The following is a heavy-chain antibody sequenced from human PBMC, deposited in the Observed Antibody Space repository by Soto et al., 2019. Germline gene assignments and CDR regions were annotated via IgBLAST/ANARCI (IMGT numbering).Heavy chain of an antibody. D-gene: IGHD6-19*01. CDR1: GFTFDDYA. V-gene: IGHV3-9*01. CDR2: ISWNSNSI. J-gene: IGHJ6*02. CDR3: AKGDDSSGWYMYYGMDV. Sequence: EVQLVESGGGLVQPGRSLRLSCAASGFTFDDYAMYWARQVPGKGLEWVSGISWNSNSIGYADSVKGRFTISRDNAKNSLYLQMNSLRTEDTALYYCAKGDDSSGWYMYYGMDVWGQGTTVTVSS.